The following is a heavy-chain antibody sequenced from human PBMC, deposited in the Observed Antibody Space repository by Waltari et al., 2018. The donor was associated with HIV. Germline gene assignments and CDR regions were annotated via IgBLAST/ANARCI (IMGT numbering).Heavy chain of an antibody. V-gene: IGHV4-34*01. CDR2: INHSGST. J-gene: IGHJ6*02. CDR1: GGSFSGYY. CDR3: ALGYCSSTSCYRYYGMDV. D-gene: IGHD2-2*01. Sequence: QVQLQQWGAGLLKPSETLSLTCAVYGGSFSGYYWSWIRQPPGKGLEWIGEINHSGSTNYNPSLKSRVTISVDTSKNQFSLKLSSVTAADTAVYYCALGYCSSTSCYRYYGMDVWGQGTTVTVSS.